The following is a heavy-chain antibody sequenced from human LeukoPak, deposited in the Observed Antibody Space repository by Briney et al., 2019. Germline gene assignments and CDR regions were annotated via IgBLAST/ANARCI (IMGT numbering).Heavy chain of an antibody. CDR1: GYTFTSYG. CDR3: ARRRGDYGSGELDV. V-gene: IGHV1-18*01. D-gene: IGHD3-10*01. CDR2: ISAYNGNT. Sequence: ASVKVSCKASGYTFTSYGISWVRQAPGQALEWMGWISAYNGNTNYAQKLQGRVTMTTDTSTSTAYMELGSLRSDDTAVYYCARRRGDYGSGELDVWGQGTVVTVSS. J-gene: IGHJ3*01.